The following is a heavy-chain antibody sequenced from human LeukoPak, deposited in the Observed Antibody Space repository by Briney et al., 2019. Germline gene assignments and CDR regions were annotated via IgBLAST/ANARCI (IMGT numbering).Heavy chain of an antibody. V-gene: IGHV3-7*01. Sequence: PGGSLRLSCVASGSTFNNYWMNWVRQAPGKGLEWVANIKQDGSAKYYVDSVKGRFTISRDNAKNSLSLQMNSLRAEDTAVYYCARDSSGWGYLDLWGRGTLVTVSS. CDR3: ARDSSGWGYLDL. J-gene: IGHJ2*01. CDR1: GSTFNNYW. D-gene: IGHD6-19*01. CDR2: IKQDGSAK.